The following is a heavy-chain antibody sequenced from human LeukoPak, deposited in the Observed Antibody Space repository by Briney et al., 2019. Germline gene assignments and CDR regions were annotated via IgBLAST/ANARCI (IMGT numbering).Heavy chain of an antibody. CDR3: ARAIGSYGDSAY. V-gene: IGHV3-48*04. J-gene: IGHJ4*02. D-gene: IGHD4-17*01. Sequence: PGGSLRLSCAATGFKFSSFSMNWVRQAPGKGLEWMSYITSSSSSTYYADSVKGRFTISRDNAKNSLFLQMNNLRVEDTAIYYCARAIGSYGDSAYWGQGTLVTVSS. CDR2: ITSSSSST. CDR1: GFKFSSFS.